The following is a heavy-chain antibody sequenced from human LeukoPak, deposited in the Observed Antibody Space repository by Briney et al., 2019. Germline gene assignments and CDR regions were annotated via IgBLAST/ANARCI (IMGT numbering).Heavy chain of an antibody. Sequence: ASVKVSCKASGYTFTSYDINWVRQATGQGLEWMGWMNPNSGNTGYAQKFQGRVTMTRNTSISTAYMELSSLRSEDTAVYYCARDVDTALGYGYWGQGTLVTVSP. J-gene: IGHJ4*02. CDR3: ARDVDTALGYGY. D-gene: IGHD5-18*01. CDR2: MNPNSGNT. CDR1: GYTFTSYD. V-gene: IGHV1-8*01.